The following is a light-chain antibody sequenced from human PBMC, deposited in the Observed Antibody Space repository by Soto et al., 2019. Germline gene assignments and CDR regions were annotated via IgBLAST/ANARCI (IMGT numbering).Light chain of an antibody. CDR1: ETISIY. CDR3: RQSYTTPPT. V-gene: IGKV1-39*01. Sequence: DIQMTQSPSSLSASVGDRVTITCRSSETISIYLNWYQQKPGKGPNLVIYAASSLQTGVPSRFSGGGSGTDFTLTISSLQPEDSAIYYCRQSYTTPPTFGQGTKVEI. J-gene: IGKJ1*01. CDR2: AAS.